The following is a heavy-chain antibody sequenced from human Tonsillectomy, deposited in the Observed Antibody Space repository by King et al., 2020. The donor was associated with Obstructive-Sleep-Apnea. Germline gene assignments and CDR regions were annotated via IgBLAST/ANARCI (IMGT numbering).Heavy chain of an antibody. D-gene: IGHD6-13*01. CDR3: AKVKGPGYRGNWYGDWFDP. CDR1: GFTFSSYA. CDR2: ISGSGSNT. J-gene: IGHJ5*02. V-gene: IGHV3-23*04. Sequence: VQLVESGGGLVQPGGSLRLSCAASGFTFSSYALSWVRQAPGKGLEWVSAISGSGSNTYYADSVKGRFTISRDNSKNTLYLQMNSLRAEDTAVYYCAKVKGPGYRGNWYGDWFDPWGQGTLVTVSS.